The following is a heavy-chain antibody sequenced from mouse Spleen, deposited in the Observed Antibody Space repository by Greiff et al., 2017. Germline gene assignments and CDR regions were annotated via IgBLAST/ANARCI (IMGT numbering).Heavy chain of an antibody. J-gene: IGHJ1*01. D-gene: IGHD1-1*01. Sequence: EVKLMESGGGLVKPGGSLKLSCAASGFTFSDYGMHWVRQAPEKGLEWVAYISSGSSTIYYADTVKGRFTISRDNAKNTLFLQMTSLRSEDTAMYYCARPGGSEPYWYFDVWGAGTTVTVSS. V-gene: IGHV5-17*01. CDR1: GFTFSDYG. CDR3: ARPGGSEPYWYFDV. CDR2: ISSGSSTI.